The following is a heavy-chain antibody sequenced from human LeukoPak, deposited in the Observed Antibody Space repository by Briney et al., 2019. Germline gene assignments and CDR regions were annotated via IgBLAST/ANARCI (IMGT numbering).Heavy chain of an antibody. D-gene: IGHD3-3*01. CDR3: ARGGDFWSAGWFDP. V-gene: IGHV4-59*01. CDR2: IYYSGST. Sequence: SETMSLTCTVSGGSISSYYWSWIRQPPGKGLEWIGYIYYSGSTNYNPSLKSRVTISVDTSKNQFSLKLSSVTAADTAVYYCARGGDFWSAGWFDPWGQGTLVTVSS. CDR1: GGSISSYY. J-gene: IGHJ5*02.